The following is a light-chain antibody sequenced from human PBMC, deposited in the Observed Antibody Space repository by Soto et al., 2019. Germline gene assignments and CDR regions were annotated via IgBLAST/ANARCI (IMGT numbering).Light chain of an antibody. CDR2: DVT. V-gene: IGLV2-14*03. J-gene: IGLJ2*01. CDR1: STDVGGHYY. CDR3: TSYTSTNSYVA. Sequence: QSALTQPASVSGSPAQSITISCTGTSTDVGGHYYVSWYQQHPGKAPKLIIYDVTDRPPGVSHRFSGSKSGNTASLTISGLQAEDEADYYCTSYTSTNSYVAVGGGTKLTVL.